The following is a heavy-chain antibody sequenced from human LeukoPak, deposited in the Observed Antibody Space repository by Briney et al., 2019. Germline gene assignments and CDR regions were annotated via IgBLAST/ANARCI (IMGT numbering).Heavy chain of an antibody. CDR1: GFTFSNYG. D-gene: IGHD5-12*01. Sequence: GRSLRLSCAASGFTFSNYGMHWVRQAPGKGLEWVAVISYDGSNKYYADSVKGRFTISRDNSKNTLYLQINSLRAEDTAVYYCARGPSGYHNTGGQGTLVTVSS. J-gene: IGHJ4*02. V-gene: IGHV3-30*03. CDR3: ARGPSGYHNT. CDR2: ISYDGSNK.